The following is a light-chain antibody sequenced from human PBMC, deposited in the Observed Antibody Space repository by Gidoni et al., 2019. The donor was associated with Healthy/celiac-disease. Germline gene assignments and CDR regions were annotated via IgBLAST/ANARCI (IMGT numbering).Light chain of an antibody. V-gene: IGLV1-44*01. CDR1: SSNIGSNT. CDR3: AAWDDSLNGWV. J-gene: IGLJ3*02. CDR2: SNN. Sequence: QSVLTQPPSASGTPGQRVTLSCSGSSSNIGSNTVNWYQQLPGTAPKLLIYSNNQRPSGVPDRFSCSKSGTSASLAISGLQSEDEADYYCAAWDDSLNGWVFGGGTKLTVL.